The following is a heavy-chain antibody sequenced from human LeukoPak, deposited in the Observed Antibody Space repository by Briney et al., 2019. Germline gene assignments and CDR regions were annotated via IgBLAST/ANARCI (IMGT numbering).Heavy chain of an antibody. CDR1: GGTFSSYA. CDR2: TIPIFGTA. Sequence: SVKVSCKASGGTFSSYAISWVRQAPGQGLEWMGGTIPIFGTANYAQKFQGRVTITADESTSTAYMELSSLRSEDTAVYYCARGWDSSGWSEVWGQGTLVTVSS. J-gene: IGHJ4*02. D-gene: IGHD6-19*01. CDR3: ARGWDSSGWSEV. V-gene: IGHV1-69*13.